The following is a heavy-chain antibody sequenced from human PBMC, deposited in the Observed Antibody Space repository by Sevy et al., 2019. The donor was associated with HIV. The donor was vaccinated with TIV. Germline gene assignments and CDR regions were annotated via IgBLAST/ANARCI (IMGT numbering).Heavy chain of an antibody. CDR2: ISGGDDST. J-gene: IGHJ2*01. V-gene: IGHV3-23*01. CDR3: AKFGDYYDSGGYYWYFDF. CDR1: GFIFSDYA. D-gene: IGHD3-22*01. Sequence: GGSLRLSCAASGFIFSDYAMSWVRQAPGKGLEWVSSISGGDDSTYYADSVKGWFTVSRDNSKNTLYLQMNTLRAEDTALYYCAKFGDYYDSGGYYWYFDFWGRGTLVTVSS.